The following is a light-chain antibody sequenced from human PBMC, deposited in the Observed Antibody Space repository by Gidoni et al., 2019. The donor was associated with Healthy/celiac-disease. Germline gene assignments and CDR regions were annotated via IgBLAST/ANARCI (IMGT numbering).Light chain of an antibody. V-gene: IGKV1-33*01. CDR1: QDISNY. Sequence: DIQMTQYPSSLSASVGDRVTITCQASQDISNYLNWYQQKPGKAPKLLIDDASNLETGVPSRFSGSGSGTDFTFTISSLQPEAIATYYCQPYDTLPLTFGGGTKVEIK. J-gene: IGKJ4*01. CDR2: DAS. CDR3: QPYDTLPLT.